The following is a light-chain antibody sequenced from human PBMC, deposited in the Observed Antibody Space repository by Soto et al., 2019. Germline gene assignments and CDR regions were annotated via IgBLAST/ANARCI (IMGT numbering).Light chain of an antibody. V-gene: IGLV2-14*01. Sequence: QSALTQPASVSGSPGQSITISCTGTSSHVGGYNYVSWYQQNPDKAPKLMIYDVSNRPSGVSNRFSGSKSGNTASLNISALQAEDETDYNCCSYPRHNTYVVATGTKLTVL. J-gene: IGLJ1*01. CDR3: CSYPRHNTYV. CDR2: DVS. CDR1: SSHVGGYNY.